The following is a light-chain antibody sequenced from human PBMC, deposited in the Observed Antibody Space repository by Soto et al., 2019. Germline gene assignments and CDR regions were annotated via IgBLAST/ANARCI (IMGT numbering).Light chain of an antibody. V-gene: IGKV4-1*01. CDR1: QSVLFRSNNKNY. Sequence: DIVMTQSPDSLAVSLGERATINCKSSQSVLFRSNNKNYLAWYQQKPGQPPKLLIYWASTRESGVPDRFSGSGSGTDFTLTISSLQAEDVAVYSCQQYYSTPTWTFGQGTKVEIK. CDR3: QQYYSTPTWT. CDR2: WAS. J-gene: IGKJ1*01.